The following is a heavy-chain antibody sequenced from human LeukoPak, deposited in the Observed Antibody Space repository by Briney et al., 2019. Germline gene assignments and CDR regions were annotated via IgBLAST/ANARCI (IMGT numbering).Heavy chain of an antibody. CDR3: AKRGTTRTIDY. V-gene: IGHV3-23*01. CDR1: GFTFSDYA. D-gene: IGHD1-7*01. Sequence: GGSLRLSCAASGFTFSDYAMNWVRQAPGKGLEWVSLSGTGGGTYYADSVKGRFTISRDNSKNTVYLQMNSLRAEDTAVYYCAKRGTTRTIDYWGQGTLVTVPS. J-gene: IGHJ4*02. CDR2: LSGTGGGT.